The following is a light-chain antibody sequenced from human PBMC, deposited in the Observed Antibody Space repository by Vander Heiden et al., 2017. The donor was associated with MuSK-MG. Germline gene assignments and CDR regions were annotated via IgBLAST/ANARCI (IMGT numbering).Light chain of an antibody. J-gene: IGLJ3*02. V-gene: IGLV1-40*01. Sequence: QSVLTQPPSVSGAPGQRVTISCPGRRSNIGAGFDVHWYQQLRGTATKLLLYGNSNRPSGGPDRFSGSKSGTSASLAITGLQAEEEADYYCQSYDSSRSEYWVFGGGTKLTVL. CDR2: GNS. CDR1: RSNIGAGFD. CDR3: QSYDSSRSEYWV.